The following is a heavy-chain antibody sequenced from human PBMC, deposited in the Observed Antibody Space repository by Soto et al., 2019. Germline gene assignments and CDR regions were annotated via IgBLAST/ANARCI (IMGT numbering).Heavy chain of an antibody. CDR3: ARGRLRFDY. J-gene: IGHJ4*02. CDR2: IYYSGST. V-gene: IGHV4-30-4*01. CDR1: RGSISSGDYY. Sequence: SETLSLTCTVSRGSISSGDYYWSWIRQPPGKGLEWIGYIYYSGSTYYNPSLKSRVTISVDTSKNQFSLKLSSVTAADTAVYSCARGRLRFDYWGQGTLVTVSS. D-gene: IGHD4-17*01.